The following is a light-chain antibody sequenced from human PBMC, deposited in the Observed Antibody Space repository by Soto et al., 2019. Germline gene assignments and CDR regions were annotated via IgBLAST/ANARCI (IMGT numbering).Light chain of an antibody. CDR2: GES. J-gene: IGKJ1*01. V-gene: IGKV3-20*01. CDR3: QQYGSSHWT. CDR1: QSVSSSY. Sequence: EIVLTPAPGALSKSPGERATVSCRASQSVSSSYLARYQQKPGQAPSLLISGESSRARGIPDRFSGSASGTHFTLTISRLEPEDFAAYYCQQYGSSHWTFGQGTKVDIK.